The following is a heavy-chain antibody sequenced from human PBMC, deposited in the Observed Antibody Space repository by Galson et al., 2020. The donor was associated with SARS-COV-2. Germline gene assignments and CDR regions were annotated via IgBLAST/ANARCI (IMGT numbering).Heavy chain of an antibody. Sequence: METGGSLRLSCAASAFTVTTNYMSWVRQAPGKGLEWVSIIYSGSSTYYADSVKGRFTVSRDRSKNTVYLQMNSLRVDDTAVYFCARDRWPYGHDVWGQGTTVTVSS. CDR2: IYSGSST. J-gene: IGHJ6*02. D-gene: IGHD3-10*01. V-gene: IGHV3-53*01. CDR3: ARDRWPYGHDV. CDR1: AFTVTTNY.